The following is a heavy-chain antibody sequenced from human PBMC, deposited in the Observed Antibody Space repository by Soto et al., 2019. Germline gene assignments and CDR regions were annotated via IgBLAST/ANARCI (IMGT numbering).Heavy chain of an antibody. D-gene: IGHD5-18*01. V-gene: IGHV3-23*01. CDR1: GFTFSSYA. CDR3: AKALRLPDSQLFDY. Sequence: GSLRLSCAASGFTFSSYAMSWVRQAAGKGLEWVSAISGSGGSTYYADSVKGRFTISRDNSKNTLYLQMNSLRAEDTAVYYCAKALRLPDSQLFDYWGQGTLVTVSS. CDR2: ISGSGGST. J-gene: IGHJ4*02.